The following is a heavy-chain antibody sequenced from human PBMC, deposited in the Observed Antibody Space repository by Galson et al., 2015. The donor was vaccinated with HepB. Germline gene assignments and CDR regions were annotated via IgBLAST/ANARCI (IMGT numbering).Heavy chain of an antibody. CDR2: ISSSSSYI. D-gene: IGHD3-10*01. Sequence: SLRLSCAASGFTFSSYSMNWVRQAPGKGLEWVSSISSSSSYIYYADSVKGRFTISRDNAKNSLYLQMNSLRAEDTAVYYCASFGATSEIRKRDYWGQGTLVTVSS. CDR1: GFTFSSYS. CDR3: ASFGATSEIRKRDY. V-gene: IGHV3-21*01. J-gene: IGHJ4*02.